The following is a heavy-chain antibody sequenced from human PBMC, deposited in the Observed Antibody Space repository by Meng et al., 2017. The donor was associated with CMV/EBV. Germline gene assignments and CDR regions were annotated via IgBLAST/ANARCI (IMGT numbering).Heavy chain of an antibody. V-gene: IGHV1-69*05. CDR3: ARDRLGYCSSTSCYYGAD. CDR2: IIPIFGTA. D-gene: IGHD2-2*01. Sequence: SVKVSCKASGGTFSSYAISWVRQAPGQGLEWMGGIIPIFGTANYAQKFQGRVTITTDESTSTAYMELSSLRSDDTAVYYCARDRLGYCSSTSCYYGADWGQGTLVTVSS. J-gene: IGHJ4*02. CDR1: GGTFSSYA.